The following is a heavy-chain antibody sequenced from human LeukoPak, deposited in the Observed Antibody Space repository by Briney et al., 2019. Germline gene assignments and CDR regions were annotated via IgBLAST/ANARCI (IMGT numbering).Heavy chain of an antibody. V-gene: IGHV3-9*01. D-gene: IGHD3-22*01. J-gene: IGHJ4*02. CDR3: AKSRYRRRGYYYDSSGYYPLDY. CDR2: ISWNSGSI. Sequence: GGSLRLSCAASGFTFDDYAMHWVRQAPGKGLEWVSGISWNSGSIGYADSVKGRFTISRDNAKNSLYLQMNSLRAEDTALYYCAKSRYRRRGYYYDSSGYYPLDYWGQGTLVTVSS. CDR1: GFTFDDYA.